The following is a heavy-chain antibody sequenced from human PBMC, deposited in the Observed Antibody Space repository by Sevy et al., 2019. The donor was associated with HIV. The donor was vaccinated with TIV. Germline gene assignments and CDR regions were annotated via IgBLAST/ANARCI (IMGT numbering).Heavy chain of an antibody. J-gene: IGHJ6*02. Sequence: GGSLRLSCAASGFTFSNAWMSWVRQAPGKGLEWVGRIKSKTDGGTTDYVSPVKGSFTISRDDSINTLFLQMNSLKTDDTAVYYCRTDPIIGLVVTDGMDVWGQGTTVTVSS. CDR1: GFTFSNAW. CDR3: RTDPIIGLVVTDGMDV. V-gene: IGHV3-15*01. CDR2: IKSKTDGGTT. D-gene: IGHD2-8*02.